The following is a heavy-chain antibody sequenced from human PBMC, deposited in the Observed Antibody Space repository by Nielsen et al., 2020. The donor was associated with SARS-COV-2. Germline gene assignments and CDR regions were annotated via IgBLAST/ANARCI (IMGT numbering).Heavy chain of an antibody. J-gene: IGHJ4*02. CDR3: AARDYYGSTAVAF. CDR1: RGSISSYY. CDR2: YYSGTT. D-gene: IGHD3-10*01. V-gene: IGHV4-59*06. Sequence: SETLSLTCTVSRGSISSYYWSWIRQPPGAGLEWIASYYSGTTYYDPSLKSRLTLSVDTSRNQLSLRLSSVTAADSAVYFCAARDYYGSTAVAFWGQGTLVTVSS.